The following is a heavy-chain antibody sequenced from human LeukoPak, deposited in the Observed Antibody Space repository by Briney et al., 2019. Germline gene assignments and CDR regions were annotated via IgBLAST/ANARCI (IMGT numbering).Heavy chain of an antibody. CDR3: ASSQQELRYCSGGSCPRYFQH. D-gene: IGHD2-15*01. V-gene: IGHV4-34*01. Sequence: SETLSLTCAVYGGSFSGYYWSWIRQPPGKGLEWIGEINHSGSTNYNPSLKSRVTISVDTSKNQFSLKLSSVTAADTAVYYCASSQQELRYCSGGSCPRYFQHWGQGTLVTVSS. CDR1: GGSFSGYY. CDR2: INHSGST. J-gene: IGHJ1*01.